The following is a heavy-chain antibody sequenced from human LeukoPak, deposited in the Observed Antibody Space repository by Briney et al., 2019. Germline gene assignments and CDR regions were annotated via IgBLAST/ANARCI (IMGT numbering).Heavy chain of an antibody. V-gene: IGHV3-43*02. J-gene: IGHJ6*02. Sequence: GGSLRLSCAASGFTFDDYAVHWVRQAPGKGLEWVSLISGDGGSTYYADSVKGRFTISRDNSKNSLYLQMNSLRTEDTALYYCAKDPRRAKFGCFYYYYGLDVWGQGTTVTVS. CDR3: AKDPRRAKFGCFYYYYGLDV. CDR1: GFTFDDYA. CDR2: ISGDGGST. D-gene: IGHD3-10*01.